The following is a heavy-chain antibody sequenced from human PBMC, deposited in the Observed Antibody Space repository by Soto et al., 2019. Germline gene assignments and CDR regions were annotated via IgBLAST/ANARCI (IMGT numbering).Heavy chain of an antibody. CDR3: ARALGNYAYYFDY. D-gene: IGHD1-7*01. CDR1: GGSFSGYY. Sequence: SETVSLTCAVYGGSFSGYYWSWIRQPPGKGLEWIGEINHSGSTNYNPSLKSRVTISVDTSKNQFSLKLSSVTAADTAVYYCARALGNYAYYFDYWGQGTLVTVSS. V-gene: IGHV4-34*01. CDR2: INHSGST. J-gene: IGHJ4*02.